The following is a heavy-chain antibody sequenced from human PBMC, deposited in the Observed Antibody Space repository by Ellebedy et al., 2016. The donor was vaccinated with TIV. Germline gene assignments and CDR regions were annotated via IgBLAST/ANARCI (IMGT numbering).Heavy chain of an antibody. Sequence: AASVKVSCKASRGTFSSYAISWVRQAPGQGLEWMGGIIPIFGTTNYAQKFQGRVTITADESTSTAYMELSSLRSEDTSVYYCARGAASGYSYGTWGQGTLVTVSS. CDR1: RGTFSSYA. CDR2: IIPIFGTT. CDR3: ARGAASGYSYGT. V-gene: IGHV1-69*13. J-gene: IGHJ5*02. D-gene: IGHD5-18*01.